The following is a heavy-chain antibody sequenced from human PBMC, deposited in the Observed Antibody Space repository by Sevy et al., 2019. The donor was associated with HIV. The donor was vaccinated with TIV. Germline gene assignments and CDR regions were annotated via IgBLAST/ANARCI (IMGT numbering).Heavy chain of an antibody. V-gene: IGHV3-48*02. Sequence: GGSLRLSCAASGFTFSSYSMNWVRQAPGKGLEWVSYISSSSSTIYYADSVKGRFTISRDNAKNSLYLQMNSLRDEDTAVYYCARRDIVVPAAMTLERPYYYYYYMDVWGKGTTVTVSS. J-gene: IGHJ6*03. CDR2: ISSSSSTI. CDR1: GFTFSSYS. D-gene: IGHD2-2*01. CDR3: ARRDIVVPAAMTLERPYYYYYYMDV.